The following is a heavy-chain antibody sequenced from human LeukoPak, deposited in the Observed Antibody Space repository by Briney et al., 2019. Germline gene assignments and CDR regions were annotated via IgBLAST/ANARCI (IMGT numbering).Heavy chain of an antibody. V-gene: IGHV4-34*01. J-gene: IGHJ2*01. CDR2: INHSGST. Sequence: SETLSLTCSVYGGSFSGYYWSWIRQPPGKGLEWIGEINHSGSTNYNPSIKSRVTISVDTSKNQFSLRLSSVTAADTAVYYCARVLEGSSGQHWYFDLWGRGTLVTVSS. CDR3: ARVLEGSSGQHWYFDL. CDR1: GGSFSGYY. D-gene: IGHD6-19*01.